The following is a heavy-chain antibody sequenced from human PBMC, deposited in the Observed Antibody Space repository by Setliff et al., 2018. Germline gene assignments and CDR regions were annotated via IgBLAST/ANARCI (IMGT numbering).Heavy chain of an antibody. CDR2: INGDGSIT. V-gene: IGHV3-74*01. D-gene: IGHD6-13*01. J-gene: IGHJ5*02. CDR1: GLTFTSKW. CDR3: LVAYTSSWYSSGFDP. Sequence: GESLKISCAASGLTFTSKWMHWVRQAPGKGLVWVSRINGDGSITSYADSVRGRFTISRDSSKNTLYLQMNSLRLEDTAVYYCLVAYTSSWYSSGFDPWGQGTLVTAPQ.